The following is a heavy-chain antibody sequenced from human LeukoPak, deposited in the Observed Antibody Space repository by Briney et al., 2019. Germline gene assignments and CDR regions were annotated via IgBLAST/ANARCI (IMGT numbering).Heavy chain of an antibody. D-gene: IGHD4-17*01. Sequence: SETLSLTCTVSGGSIISYYWSGIRQPPGKGLEWIGYIYYSGSTNYNPSLTSRVTISVDTSKNQFSLKLSSVTAADTAVYYCARATTRGYYFDYWGQGTLVTVSS. CDR3: ARATTRGYYFDY. J-gene: IGHJ4*02. CDR1: GGSIISYY. CDR2: IYYSGST. V-gene: IGHV4-59*01.